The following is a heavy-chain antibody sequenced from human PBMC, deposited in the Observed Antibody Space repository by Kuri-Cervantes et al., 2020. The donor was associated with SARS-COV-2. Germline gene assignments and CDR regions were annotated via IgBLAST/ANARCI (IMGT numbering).Heavy chain of an antibody. V-gene: IGHV3-23*01. CDR2: ISSGGGNT. D-gene: IGHD4-17*01. CDR1: GFTFSNYA. CDR3: ARYYGDYVAFDY. J-gene: IGHJ4*02. Sequence: GGSLRLSCATSGFTFSNYAMTWIRQAPGKGLEWVSVISSGGGNTFYTGSVKGRFTISRDNSNNTLYLQMNSLRADDTAVYYCARYYGDYVAFDYWGQGTLVTVSS.